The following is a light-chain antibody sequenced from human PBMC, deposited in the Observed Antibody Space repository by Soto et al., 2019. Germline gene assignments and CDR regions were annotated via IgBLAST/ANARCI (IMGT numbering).Light chain of an antibody. CDR2: KAS. Sequence: DIQMTQSPSTLSASVGDRVTITCRASQSISSWLAWYQQKPGKAPKLLIYKASSLESGVPSRFSGSGSGTEFTLTISSLPPDNFATYYCQQYNSYPCTFGQATKVALK. CDR3: QQYNSYPCT. CDR1: QSISSW. J-gene: IGKJ1*01. V-gene: IGKV1-5*03.